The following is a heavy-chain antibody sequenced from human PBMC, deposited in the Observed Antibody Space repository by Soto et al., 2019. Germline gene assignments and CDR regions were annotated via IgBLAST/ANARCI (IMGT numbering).Heavy chain of an antibody. CDR1: GFSFDDYG. CDR2: INWNGRTK. D-gene: IGHD3-9*01. CDR3: ARASPRGRYFDWLIFPLGH. J-gene: IGHJ4*02. V-gene: IGHV3-20*04. Sequence: GGSLRLSCAASGFSFDDYGMSWVRQVPGKRLEWVAGINWNGRTKDYVDSVKGRFTISRDTAKSSVYLQMNSLRAEDTALYFCARASPRGRYFDWLIFPLGHWGQGTLVT.